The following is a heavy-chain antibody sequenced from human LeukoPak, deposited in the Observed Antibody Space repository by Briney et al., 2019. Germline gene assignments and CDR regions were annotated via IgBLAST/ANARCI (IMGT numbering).Heavy chain of an antibody. D-gene: IGHD6-19*01. Sequence: SGTLSLTCAVYGGSFSGYYWSWIRQPPGKGLEWIGEINDSGSTNYNASLKSRVTISVDTSKNQFSLELSSVTAADTAVYYCARYAGYRYSSGGFHIWGQGTMVTV. CDR2: INDSGST. V-gene: IGHV4-34*01. CDR1: GGSFSGYY. CDR3: ARYAGYRYSSGGFHI. J-gene: IGHJ3*02.